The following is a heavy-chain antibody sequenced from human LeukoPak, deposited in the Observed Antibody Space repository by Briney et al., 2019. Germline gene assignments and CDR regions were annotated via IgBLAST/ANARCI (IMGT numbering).Heavy chain of an antibody. V-gene: IGHV3-23*01. J-gene: IGHJ4*02. D-gene: IGHD5-24*01. CDR2: ISGSGGST. CDR3: AKERGYGYNHIDY. CDR1: GFPFSSYA. Sequence: GGSLRLSCKASGFPFSSYAMNWVRQAPGKGLEWVSTISGSGGSTYYADSVKGRFTTSRDKSTNTVYLQMNSLRAEDKAVYYCAKERGYGYNHIDYWGQGTLVTVSS.